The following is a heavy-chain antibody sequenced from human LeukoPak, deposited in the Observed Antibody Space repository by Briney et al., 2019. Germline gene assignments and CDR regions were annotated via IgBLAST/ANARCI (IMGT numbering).Heavy chain of an antibody. J-gene: IGHJ6*03. V-gene: IGHV3-9*01. CDR1: GFTFDEYA. CDR2: ISWNSGSI. Sequence: GRSLRLSCAASGFTFDEYAMHWVRHAPGKGLEWVSGISWNSGSIGYADSVRGRFTISRDNAKNSLYLQMNSLRAEDTALYYCAKDMKYYYYYMDVWGKGTTVTVSS. CDR3: AKDMKYYYYYMDV.